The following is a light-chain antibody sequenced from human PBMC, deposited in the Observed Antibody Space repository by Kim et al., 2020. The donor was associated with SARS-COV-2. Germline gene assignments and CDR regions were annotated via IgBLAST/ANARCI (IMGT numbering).Light chain of an antibody. CDR2: DVN. V-gene: IGLV2-11*01. CDR3: CSYVDSYTWV. J-gene: IGLJ3*02. CDR1: ISDVGVYNF. Sequence: QSALTQPRSVSGSPGQSVTISCTGPISDVGVYNFLSWYQHHPGKAPKLIICDVNKRPSGVPDRFSGSQSGNTASLTISGLQAEDEADYYCCSYVDSYTWVFGGGTQLTVL.